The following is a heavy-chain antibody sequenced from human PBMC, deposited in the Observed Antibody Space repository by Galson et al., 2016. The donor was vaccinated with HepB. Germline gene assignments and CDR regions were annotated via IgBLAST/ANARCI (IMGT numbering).Heavy chain of an antibody. CDR1: GFTFDDYT. Sequence: SLRLSCAASGFTFDDYTMHWVRQAPGKGLEWVSLITWDGGTTYYADSVKGRFAISRDSSNNSLYLQMNSLRAEDTAMYYCARRDRNDAYFDYWGQGTLVTVSS. D-gene: IGHD1-1*01. CDR3: ARRDRNDAYFDY. CDR2: ITWDGGTT. J-gene: IGHJ4*02. V-gene: IGHV3-43*01.